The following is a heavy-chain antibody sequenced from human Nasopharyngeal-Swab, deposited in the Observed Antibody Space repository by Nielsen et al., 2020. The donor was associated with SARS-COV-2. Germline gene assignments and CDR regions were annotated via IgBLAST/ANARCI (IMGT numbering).Heavy chain of an antibody. CDR1: DFTFSHYW. J-gene: IGHJ1*01. Sequence: GGSLRLSCGASDFTFSHYWMSWVRQAPGKGLEWVANINHDGSQKYYVDSVKGRFTISRDNSKNSIYLQMDRLRVEETAAYYCARESSAADYWGQGTLVTVSS. CDR3: ARESSAADY. CDR2: INHDGSQK. V-gene: IGHV3-7*01. D-gene: IGHD6-13*01.